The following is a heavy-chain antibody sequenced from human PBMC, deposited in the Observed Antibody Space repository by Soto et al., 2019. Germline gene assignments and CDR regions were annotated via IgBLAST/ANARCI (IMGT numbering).Heavy chain of an antibody. V-gene: IGHV1-18*01. CDR3: ARGRTRALDY. CDR1: GYIFTRQG. J-gene: IGHJ4*02. CDR2: ISTYNGNP. D-gene: IGHD1-1*01. Sequence: QIQLVQSGAEVKKPWASVQVSCKASGYIFTRQGISWVRQAPGQGLEWMGWISTYNGNPNYAQKLQGRVTMTTNTSTTTAFLELRSLTSDDTAVYYYARGRTRALDYWGQGTPVIVSS.